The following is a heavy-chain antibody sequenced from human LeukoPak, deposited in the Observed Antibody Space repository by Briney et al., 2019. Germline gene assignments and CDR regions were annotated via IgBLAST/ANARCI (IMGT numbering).Heavy chain of an antibody. V-gene: IGHV4-39*01. CDR2: FHYSGST. J-gene: IGHJ4*02. CDR3: SRHTVAGTDY. CDR1: DGSMSTDPNY. Sequence: PSETLSLTCTVSDGSMSTDPNYWSWIRQPPGMGLEWIGSFHYSGSTYYNPSLKSRVTISVNTSKNQFSLTLNSVTATDTAVYYCSRHTVAGTDYWGQGMLVTVSS. D-gene: IGHD6-19*01.